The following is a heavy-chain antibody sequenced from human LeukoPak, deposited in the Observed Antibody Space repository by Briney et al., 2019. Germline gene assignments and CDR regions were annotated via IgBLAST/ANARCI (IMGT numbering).Heavy chain of an antibody. Sequence: PSETLSLTCTVSGGSISSSSYYWGWIRQPPGKGLEWIGSIYYSGSTYYNPSLKSRVTISVDTSKNQFSLKLSSVTAADTSVYYCASVPPDYWGQGTLVTVSS. V-gene: IGHV4-39*07. CDR1: GGSISSSSYY. CDR3: ASVPPDY. J-gene: IGHJ4*02. CDR2: IYYSGST.